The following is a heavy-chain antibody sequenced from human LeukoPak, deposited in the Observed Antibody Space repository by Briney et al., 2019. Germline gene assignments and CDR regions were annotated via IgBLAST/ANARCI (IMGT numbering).Heavy chain of an antibody. CDR3: ARGGGLDV. D-gene: IGHD3-16*01. V-gene: IGHV3-30-3*01. CDR2: ISYDGDDGSNI. J-gene: IGHJ6*02. Sequence: GGSLRLSCAASRFTFRSYAMHWVRQAPGKGLEWVAVISYDGDDGSNIYYADSVRGRFTISRDNAKNSLYLQMSNLRAEDTAVYFCARGGGLDVWGQGATVTVSS. CDR1: RFTFRSYA.